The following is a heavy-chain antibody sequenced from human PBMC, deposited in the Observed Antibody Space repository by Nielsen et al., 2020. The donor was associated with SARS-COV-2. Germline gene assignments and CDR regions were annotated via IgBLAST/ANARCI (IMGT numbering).Heavy chain of an antibody. V-gene: IGHV3-30*18. J-gene: IGHJ6*02. CDR3: AKDTTYYDILTGYCIGYYYGMDV. CDR2: ISYDGSNK. Sequence: WIRQPPGKGLEWVAVISYDGSNKYYADSVKGRFTISRDNSKNTLYLQMNSLRAEDTAVYYCAKDTTYYDILTGYCIGYYYGMDVWGQGTTVTVSS. D-gene: IGHD3-9*01.